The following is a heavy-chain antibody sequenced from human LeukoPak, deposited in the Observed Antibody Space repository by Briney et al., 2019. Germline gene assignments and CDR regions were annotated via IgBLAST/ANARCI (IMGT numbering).Heavy chain of an antibody. J-gene: IGHJ3*02. Sequence: SQTLSLTCAISGGSVSRKAVAWNWIRQSPSRGLEWLGRAYSGSNDYAVSVKGRITINADTSKNQFSLQLNSVTPEDTAVYYCARGSNSAFDIWGLGTTVTVSS. CDR2: AYSGSN. D-gene: IGHD2-8*01. CDR3: ARGSNSAFDI. CDR1: GGSVSRKAVA. V-gene: IGHV6-1*01.